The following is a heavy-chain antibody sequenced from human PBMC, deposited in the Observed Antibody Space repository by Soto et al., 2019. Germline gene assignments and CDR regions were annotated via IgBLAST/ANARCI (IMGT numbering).Heavy chain of an antibody. V-gene: IGHV4-34*01. CDR2: INHSGSA. J-gene: IGHJ4*02. CDR1: GGSMSNYY. Sequence: PSETLSLTCSVSGGSMSNYYWSWIRQPPGKGLQWIGQINHSGSASYNPSLKSRVTISVHTSNSQFSLELSSVTAADTAVYYCARGLITGSHYSGGWYYFDSWGQGTQVTVSS. CDR3: ARGLITGSHYSGGWYYFDS. D-gene: IGHD6-19*01.